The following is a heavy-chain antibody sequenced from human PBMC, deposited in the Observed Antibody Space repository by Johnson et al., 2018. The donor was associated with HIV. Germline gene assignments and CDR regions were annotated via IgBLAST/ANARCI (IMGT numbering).Heavy chain of an antibody. CDR3: ARDSGEQLRYAFDI. D-gene: IGHD3-10*01. Sequence: VQLVESGGGLVQPGGSLRLSCAASGFTVSSNYMSWVRQPPGKGLEWVSGINWNGGRTGYADSVKGRLTISRDNAKNSLYLQMNSLRAEDTAIYYCARDSGEQLRYAFDIWGQGTMVTVSS. V-gene: IGHV3-20*04. CDR2: INWNGGRT. J-gene: IGHJ3*02. CDR1: GFTVSSNY.